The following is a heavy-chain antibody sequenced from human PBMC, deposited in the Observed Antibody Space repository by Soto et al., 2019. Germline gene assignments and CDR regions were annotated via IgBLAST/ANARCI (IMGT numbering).Heavy chain of an antibody. CDR2: ISAYNGNT. V-gene: IGHV1-18*04. CDR1: GGTFTSYG. D-gene: IGHD2-15*01. CDR3: ATLQVVAATFDYYYYGMDV. Sequence: ASVKVSCKASGGTFTSYGISWVRQAPGQGLEWMGWISAYNGNTNYAQKLQGRVTMTTDTSTSTAYMELRSLRSDDTAVYYCATLQVVAATFDYYYYGMDVWGQGTTVTVSS. J-gene: IGHJ6*02.